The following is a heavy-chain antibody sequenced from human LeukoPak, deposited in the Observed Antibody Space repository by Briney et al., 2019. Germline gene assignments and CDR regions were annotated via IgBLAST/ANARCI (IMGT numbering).Heavy chain of an antibody. CDR2: ISRSRTT. V-gene: IGHV4-30-2*01. J-gene: IGHJ4*02. Sequence: SETLSLTCAVSGCSISSGGHSWSWIRPPPGKGLKWLVYISRSRTTYYNLSLKSRVTISVDRSKTQFFLQLNSVTAAVSAVYYCARVYDASVLYFDYWGRGTLVTVSS. CDR3: ARVYDASVLYFDY. CDR1: GCSISSGGHS. D-gene: IGHD5/OR15-5a*01.